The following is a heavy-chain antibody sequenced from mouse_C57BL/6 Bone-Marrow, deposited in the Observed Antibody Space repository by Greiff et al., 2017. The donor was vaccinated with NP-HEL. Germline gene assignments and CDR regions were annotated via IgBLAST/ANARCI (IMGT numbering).Heavy chain of an antibody. Sequence: QVQLKQSGAELVKPGASVKISYAFSSYWMNWVKERPGKGLEWIGQIYPGDGDTKYNGKFKGKATLTADKSSSTAYMQVSSLTSEDSAVYFCARGDYGSSRFGYAMDYWGQGTSVTVSS. CDR2: IYPGDGDT. CDR1: AFSSYW. CDR3: ARGDYGSSRFGYAMDY. J-gene: IGHJ4*01. D-gene: IGHD1-1*01. V-gene: IGHV1-80*01.